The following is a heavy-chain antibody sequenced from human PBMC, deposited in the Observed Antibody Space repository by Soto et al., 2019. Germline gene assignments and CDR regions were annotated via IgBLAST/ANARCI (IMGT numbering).Heavy chain of an antibody. CDR1: GFTFSSYS. J-gene: IGHJ3*02. CDR3: ARRLSAFDI. V-gene: IGHV3-48*02. Sequence: EVQLVESGGGLVQPGGSLRLSCAASGFTFSSYSMNWVRQAPGKGLEWVSYISSSSSTIYYADSVKGRFTISRDNAKNSLYLPMNRLRDEDTAVYYCARRLSAFDIWGQGTMVTVSS. D-gene: IGHD3-16*02. CDR2: ISSSSSTI.